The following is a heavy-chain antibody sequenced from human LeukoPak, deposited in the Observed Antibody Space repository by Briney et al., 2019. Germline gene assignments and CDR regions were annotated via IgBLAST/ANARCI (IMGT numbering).Heavy chain of an antibody. D-gene: IGHD5-24*01. CDR3: TIGGDAYKTGY. Sequence: PSETLSLTCSVSGDSISTHYCSWIRQSPGKGLEWIGYMYYSGSPNYNPPLKSRVTISLDTSKNQFSLKLTSVTAADTAVYYCTIGGDAYKTGYWGQGTLVTVSS. CDR2: MYYSGSP. V-gene: IGHV4-59*11. J-gene: IGHJ4*02. CDR1: GDSISTHY.